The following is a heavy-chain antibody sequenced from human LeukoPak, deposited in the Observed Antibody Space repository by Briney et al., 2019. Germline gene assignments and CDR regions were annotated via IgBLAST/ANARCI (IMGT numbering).Heavy chain of an antibody. CDR2: ISYDGSNK. J-gene: IGHJ4*02. D-gene: IGHD3-3*01. Sequence: PGRSLRLSCAASGFTFSSYAMHWVRQAPGKGLEWVAVISYDGSNKYYADSVKGRFTISRDNSRSTMYLQMNSLRADDTAVYYCAKDRWSGFSAFEDWGRGTRVTASS. V-gene: IGHV3-30*07. CDR1: GFTFSSYA. CDR3: AKDRWSGFSAFED.